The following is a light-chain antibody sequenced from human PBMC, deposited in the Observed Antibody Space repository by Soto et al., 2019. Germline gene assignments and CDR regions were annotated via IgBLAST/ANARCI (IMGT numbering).Light chain of an antibody. J-gene: IGKJ4*01. CDR2: KTS. Sequence: DIQMTQSPATLSASVGDRVTVPCRARQNIVNWLAWYQQKPGKAPNLLIYKTSTLQRGVPSRFSGSGSGTEFTLTISSLQPEDFATYYCQQLNTYPHTFGGGTKVDI. CDR1: QNIVNW. V-gene: IGKV1-5*03. CDR3: QQLNTYPHT.